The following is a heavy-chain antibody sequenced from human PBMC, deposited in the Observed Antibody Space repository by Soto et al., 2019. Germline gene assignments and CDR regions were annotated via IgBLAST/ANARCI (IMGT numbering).Heavy chain of an antibody. CDR2: IYYSGST. D-gene: IGHD4-17*01. J-gene: IGHJ3*02. CDR1: GGSISSGGYY. Sequence: SETLSLTCTVSGGSISSGGYYWSWIRQHPGKGLEWIGYIYYSGSTYYNPSLKSRVTISVDTSKNQFSLKLSSVTAADTAVYYCARERRGDYGEKAFDIWGQGTMVTVSS. CDR3: ARERRGDYGEKAFDI. V-gene: IGHV4-31*03.